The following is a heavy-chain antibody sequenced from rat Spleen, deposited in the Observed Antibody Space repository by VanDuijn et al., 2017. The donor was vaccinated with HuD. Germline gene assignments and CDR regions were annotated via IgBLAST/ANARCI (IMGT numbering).Heavy chain of an antibody. CDR3: ARWDY. V-gene: IGHV5-25*01. J-gene: IGHJ2*01. Sequence: EVQLVESGGGLVQPGRSLKLSCAASGFTFSNYDMAWVRQAPTKGLEWVASISTSGGSTYYRDSVKGRFTVSRDNAKSTLYLQMESLRSEDTATYYCARWDYWGQGVMVTVSS. CDR1: GFTFSNYD. CDR2: ISTSGGST.